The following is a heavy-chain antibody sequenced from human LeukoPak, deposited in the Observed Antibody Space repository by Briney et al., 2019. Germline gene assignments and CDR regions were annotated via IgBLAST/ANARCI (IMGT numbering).Heavy chain of an antibody. Sequence: ASVKVSCKASGYTFTSYGISWVRQARGQGLEWMGWISAYNGNTNYAQKLQGRVTMTTDTSTSTAYMELSSLRSEDTAVYYCARGGAYCGGDCYPYSDYWGQGTLVTVSS. J-gene: IGHJ4*02. CDR1: GYTFTSYG. D-gene: IGHD2-21*02. CDR2: ISAYNGNT. CDR3: ARGGAYCGGDCYPYSDY. V-gene: IGHV1-18*01.